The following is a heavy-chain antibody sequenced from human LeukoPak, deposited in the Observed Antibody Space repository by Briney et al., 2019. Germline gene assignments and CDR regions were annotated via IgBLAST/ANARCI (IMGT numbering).Heavy chain of an antibody. V-gene: IGHV3-23*01. J-gene: IGHJ5*02. CDR1: GNSISSGD. CDR3: AKDTNWFDP. CDR2: ISGSGGST. Sequence: QSSETRSLTCTVSGNSISSGDNYWSWIRQPAGKGLEWVSAISGSGGSTYYADSVKGRFTISRDNSKNTLYLQMNSLRAEDTAVYYCAKDTNWFDPWGQGTLVTVSS.